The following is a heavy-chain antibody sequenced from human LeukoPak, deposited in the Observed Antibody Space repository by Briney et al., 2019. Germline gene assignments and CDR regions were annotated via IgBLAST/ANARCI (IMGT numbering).Heavy chain of an antibody. D-gene: IGHD3-10*01. CDR3: ARDVPRGTGYMDV. Sequence: SETLSLTCTVSGGSIKNYYWTWIRQPPGKRLEWIGYIYYSGSTSSNPSLKSRVTISVDTSKNQFSLRLKYVTAADTAVYYCARDVPRGTGYMDVWGKGTTVTVSS. V-gene: IGHV4-59*01. J-gene: IGHJ6*03. CDR1: GGSIKNYY. CDR2: IYYSGST.